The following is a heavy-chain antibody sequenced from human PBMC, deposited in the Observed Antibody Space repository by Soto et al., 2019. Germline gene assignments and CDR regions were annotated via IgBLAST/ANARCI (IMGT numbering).Heavy chain of an antibody. D-gene: IGHD6-13*01. CDR1: GGSFSGYS. J-gene: IGHJ4*02. Sequence: SETLSLTCAVYGGSFSGYSWSWIRQPPGMGLEWIGEINHSGSTNYNPSFKTRVTISVDTSKNQFSLKLSSVTAADTAVYYCARGRKVYSSTWFVDWGQGTLVTVSS. CDR2: INHSGST. CDR3: ARGRKVYSSTWFVD. V-gene: IGHV4-34*01.